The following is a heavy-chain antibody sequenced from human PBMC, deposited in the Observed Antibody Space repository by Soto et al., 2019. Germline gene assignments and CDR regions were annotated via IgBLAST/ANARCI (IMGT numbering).Heavy chain of an antibody. CDR3: ARSSGDDFFYYGMDV. D-gene: IGHD4-17*01. Sequence: PSETLSLTCSVSGASITSCYWSWIRQSAGEGLQWIGRVYARGATNYNPSLKSRVTISGDTSKNQFSLKLTSVTAADTAVYYCARSSGDDFFYYGMDVWGHGTTVTVSS. J-gene: IGHJ6*02. CDR1: GASITSCY. V-gene: IGHV4-59*10. CDR2: VYARGAT.